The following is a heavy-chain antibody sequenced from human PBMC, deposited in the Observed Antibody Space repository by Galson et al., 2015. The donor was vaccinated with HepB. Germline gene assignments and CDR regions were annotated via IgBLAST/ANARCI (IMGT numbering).Heavy chain of an antibody. CDR1: GYTFTNYA. Sequence: SVKVSCKASGYTFTNYAIQWVRQAPGQRLEWMGWINAGDGRTRYSQRFQGRVTITRDTSANIVYMDLSSLRSEDTAVYYCARGIWSGTALAYYFDSWGQGTLVTVSS. V-gene: IGHV1-3*01. CDR3: ARGIWSGTALAYYFDS. CDR2: INAGDGRT. D-gene: IGHD6-13*01. J-gene: IGHJ4*02.